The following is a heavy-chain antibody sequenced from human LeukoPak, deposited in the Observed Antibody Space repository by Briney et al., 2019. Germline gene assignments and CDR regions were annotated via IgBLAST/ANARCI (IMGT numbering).Heavy chain of an antibody. Sequence: GGSLRLSCAASGFTFSDYYMSWIRQAPGKGLEWVSYISSSGSTIYYADSVRGRFTISRDNAKNSLYLQMNSLRAEDTAVYYCARDQDYYYYMDVWGKGTTVTVSS. J-gene: IGHJ6*03. CDR1: GFTFSDYY. CDR3: ARDQDYYYYMDV. V-gene: IGHV3-11*01. CDR2: ISSSGSTI.